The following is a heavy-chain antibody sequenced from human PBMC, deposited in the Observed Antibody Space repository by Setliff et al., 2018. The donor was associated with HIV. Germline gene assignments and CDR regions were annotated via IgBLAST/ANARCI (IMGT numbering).Heavy chain of an antibody. J-gene: IGHJ4*02. Sequence: SVKVSCKASGGTFSSYAISWVRQAPGQGLEWMGGIIPIFGTANYAQKFQGRVTITTDESTSTAYMELRSLRSDDTAVYYCARGGGGYNFWSGYPSFDYWGQGTLVTVSS. CDR1: GGTFSSYA. D-gene: IGHD3-3*01. V-gene: IGHV1-69*05. CDR2: IIPIFGTA. CDR3: ARGGGGYNFWSGYPSFDY.